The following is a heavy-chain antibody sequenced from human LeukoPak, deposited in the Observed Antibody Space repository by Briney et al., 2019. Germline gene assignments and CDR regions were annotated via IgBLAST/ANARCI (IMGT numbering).Heavy chain of an antibody. CDR2: IIPIFGTE. D-gene: IGHD6-13*01. V-gene: IGHV1-69*05. CDR1: GYTHTELL. J-gene: IGHJ4*02. CDR3: ATPSEYSSSWYQFDY. Sequence: ASVKVSCKVSGYTHTELLMYWVRQAPGQGVEWVGGIIPIFGTENYAQKFQGRVTITTDEYTSTAYMELSSLRSEDTAVYYCATPSEYSSSWYQFDYWGQGTLVTVSS.